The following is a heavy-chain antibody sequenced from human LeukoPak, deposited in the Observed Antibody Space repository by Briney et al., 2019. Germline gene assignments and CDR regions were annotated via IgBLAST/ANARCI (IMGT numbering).Heavy chain of an antibody. CDR1: GFAFSSSS. V-gene: IGHV3-48*04. CDR3: ARGSFEVPAAPDYFDY. Sequence: GGSLRLSCSASGFAFSSSSMNWVRPAPGRGLEWVSYISSRSSAKYYADSVKGRFTISRDNAKNSLYLQMNSLRAEDTAIYYCARGSFEVPAAPDYFDYWGQGTLVTVSS. J-gene: IGHJ4*02. CDR2: ISSRSSAK. D-gene: IGHD2-2*01.